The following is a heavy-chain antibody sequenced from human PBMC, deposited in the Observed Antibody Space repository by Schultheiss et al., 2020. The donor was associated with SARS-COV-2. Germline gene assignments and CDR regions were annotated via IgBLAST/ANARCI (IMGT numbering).Heavy chain of an antibody. Sequence: GGSLRLSCAASGFTFSDYYMSWVRQAPGKGLEWVSVIYSGGSTYYADSVKGRFTISRDNAKNSLYLQMNSLRAEDTALYYCAKSARPNMVRGVLLVNWFDPWGQGTLVTVSS. CDR2: IYSGGST. V-gene: IGHV3-53*05. D-gene: IGHD3-10*01. CDR1: GFTFSDYY. J-gene: IGHJ5*02. CDR3: AKSARPNMVRGVLLVNWFDP.